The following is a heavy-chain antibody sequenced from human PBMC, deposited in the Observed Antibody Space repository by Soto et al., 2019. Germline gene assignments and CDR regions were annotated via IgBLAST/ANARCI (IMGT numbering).Heavy chain of an antibody. Sequence: SETLSLTCTVSGGSISSYYWSWIRRPPGKGLEWIGYIYYSGSTNYNPSLKSRVTISVDTSKNQFSLKLSSVTAADTAVYYCARVSSSTNYYYYYYMDVWGKGTTVTVS. D-gene: IGHD6-6*01. J-gene: IGHJ6*03. CDR2: IYYSGST. CDR1: GGSISSYY. V-gene: IGHV4-59*01. CDR3: ARVSSSTNYYYYYYMDV.